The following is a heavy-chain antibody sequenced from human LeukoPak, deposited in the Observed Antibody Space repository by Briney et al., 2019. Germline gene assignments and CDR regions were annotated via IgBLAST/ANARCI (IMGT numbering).Heavy chain of an antibody. CDR1: GDSVSSNSAA. V-gene: IGHV6-1*01. D-gene: IGHD6-19*01. Sequence: SQTLSLTCAISGDSVSSNSAAWNRIRQSPSRGLEWLGRTYYRSKWYNDYAVSVKSRITINPDTSKNQFSLQLNSVTPEDTAVYYCARDRLAPGNWFDPWGQGTLVTVSS. J-gene: IGHJ5*02. CDR2: TYYRSKWYN. CDR3: ARDRLAPGNWFDP.